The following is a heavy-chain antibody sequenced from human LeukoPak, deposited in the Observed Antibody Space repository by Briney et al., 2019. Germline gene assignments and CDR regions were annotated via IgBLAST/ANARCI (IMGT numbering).Heavy chain of an antibody. V-gene: IGHV3-11*04. D-gene: IGHD6-19*01. CDR1: GFTFSDYY. J-gene: IGHJ4*02. CDR3: ARDHPVYSSGWYLFDY. Sequence: GGSLRLSCAASGFTFSDYYMNWIRQAPGKGLEWVLYISSSGTAIYYADSVRGRFTISRDNANSSLYLQMNSLRAEDTAVYYCARDHPVYSSGWYLFDYWGQGTLVTVSS. CDR2: ISSSGTAI.